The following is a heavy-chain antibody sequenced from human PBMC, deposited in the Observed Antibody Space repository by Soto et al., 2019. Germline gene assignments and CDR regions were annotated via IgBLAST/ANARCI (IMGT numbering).Heavy chain of an antibody. CDR2: INAGNGNT. V-gene: IGHV1-3*01. Sequence: QVQLVQSGAEVKKPGASVKVSCKASGYTFTSYAMHWVRQAPGQRLEWMGWINAGNGNTKYSQKFQGRVTITRDTSVSTAYMELSSLRSEETAVYYCARLYGSGPSDAFDIWGQGTMVTVSS. J-gene: IGHJ3*02. CDR3: ARLYGSGPSDAFDI. CDR1: GYTFTSYA. D-gene: IGHD3-10*01.